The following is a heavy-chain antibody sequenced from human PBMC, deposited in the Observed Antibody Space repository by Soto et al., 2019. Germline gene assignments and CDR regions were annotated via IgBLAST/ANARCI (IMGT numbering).Heavy chain of an antibody. CDR3: ARDRPGAVQFDY. Sequence: SLRLSCAASGFTFSSYEMNWVRQAPGKGLEWVSHISDSGNTIYYADSVKGRFTISRDNAKNSLYLQMNSLRAEDTAVYYCARDRPGAVQFDYWGQGPLVTVSS. D-gene: IGHD1-1*01. CDR1: GFTFSSYE. V-gene: IGHV3-48*03. CDR2: ISDSGNTI. J-gene: IGHJ4*02.